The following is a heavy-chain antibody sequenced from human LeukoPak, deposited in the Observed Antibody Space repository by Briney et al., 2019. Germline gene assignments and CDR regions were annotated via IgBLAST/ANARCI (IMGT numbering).Heavy chain of an antibody. Sequence: GASVKVSCKASGYTFTSYGISWVRQAPGEGLEWMGWISAYNGNTNYAQKLQGRVTMTTDTSTSTAYMELRSLRSDDTAVYCCARDVSPLAAAGITPYNWFAPWGQGTLVTVSS. CDR2: ISAYNGNT. V-gene: IGHV1-18*01. D-gene: IGHD6-13*01. J-gene: IGHJ5*02. CDR3: ARDVSPLAAAGITPYNWFAP. CDR1: GYTFTSYG.